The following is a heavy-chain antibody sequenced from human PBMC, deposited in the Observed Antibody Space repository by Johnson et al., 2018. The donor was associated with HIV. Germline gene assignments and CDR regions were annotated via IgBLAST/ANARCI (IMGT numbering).Heavy chain of an antibody. D-gene: IGHD1-14*01. Sequence: VQLVESGGGLVQPGGSLRLSCAASGFTFEDYGMSWVREAPGKGLEWVSVIYSGGRTFSADSVQGRFTISRDNSKNTLYLQMNSLRAEDTAVYYCARAGKTVTFDIWGQGTMVTVSS. CDR1: GFTFEDYG. V-gene: IGHV3-66*01. CDR3: ARAGKTVTFDI. CDR2: IYSGGRT. J-gene: IGHJ3*02.